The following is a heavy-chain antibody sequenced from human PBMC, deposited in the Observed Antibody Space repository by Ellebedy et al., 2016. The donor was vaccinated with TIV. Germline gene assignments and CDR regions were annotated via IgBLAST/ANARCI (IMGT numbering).Heavy chain of an antibody. J-gene: IGHJ4*02. CDR2: INAYNGDT. V-gene: IGHV1-18*04. CDR1: GYTFTSYG. Sequence: AASVKVSCKASGYTFTSYGISWVRQAPGQGLEWMGWINAYNGDTNYAQRLKGRVTMTTDTSTSTAYMELRSLRSDDTAVYYCARDRGEAGASDYWGQGTLVTVSS. CDR3: ARDRGEAGASDY. D-gene: IGHD3-16*01.